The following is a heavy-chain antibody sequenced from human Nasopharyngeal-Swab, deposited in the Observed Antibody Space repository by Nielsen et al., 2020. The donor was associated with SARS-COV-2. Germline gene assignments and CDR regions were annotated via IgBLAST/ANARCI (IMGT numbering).Heavy chain of an antibody. CDR1: GGSISSSTYY. CDR3: ARDGGTYQLTPHY. D-gene: IGHD5-24*01. CDR2: IYYSGDT. Sequence: SETLSLTCTVSGGSISSSTYYWGWIRQPPGKGLEWIASIYYSGDTYYNPSLRSRVTISVDTSRNQVSLTVNSLTAADTAVYYCARDGGTYQLTPHYWGQGTLVTVSS. V-gene: IGHV4-39*07. J-gene: IGHJ4*02.